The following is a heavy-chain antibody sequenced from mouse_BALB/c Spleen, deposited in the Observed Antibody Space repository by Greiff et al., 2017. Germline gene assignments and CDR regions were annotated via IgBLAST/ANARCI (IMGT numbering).Heavy chain of an antibody. Sequence: QVQLKQPGAELVMPGASVKMSCKASGYTFTDYWMHWVKQRPGQGLEWIGAIDTSDSYTSYNQKFKGKATLTVDESSSTAYMQLSSLTSEDSAVYYCARLGRPFDYWGQGTTLTVSS. V-gene: IGHV1-69*01. CDR1: GYTFTDYW. CDR3: ARLGRPFDY. CDR2: IDTSDSYT. J-gene: IGHJ2*01. D-gene: IGHD4-1*01.